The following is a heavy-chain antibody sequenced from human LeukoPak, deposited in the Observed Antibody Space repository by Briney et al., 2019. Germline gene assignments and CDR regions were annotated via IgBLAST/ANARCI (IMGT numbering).Heavy chain of an antibody. V-gene: IGHV1-2*02. CDR3: AREDPSGSYD. CDR1: GYTFTGYY. Sequence: ASVKVSCKASGYTFTGYYMHWVRQAPGQGLEWMGWINPNSGGTNYAQKFQGRVTMTRDTSISTAYMEPSRLRSDDTAVYYCAREDPSGSYDWGQGTLVTVSS. D-gene: IGHD3-10*01. CDR2: INPNSGGT. J-gene: IGHJ4*02.